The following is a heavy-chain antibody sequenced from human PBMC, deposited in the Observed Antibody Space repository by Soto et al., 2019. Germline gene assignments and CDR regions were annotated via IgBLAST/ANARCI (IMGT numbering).Heavy chain of an antibody. J-gene: IGHJ5*01. D-gene: IGHD5-18*01. V-gene: IGHV4-39*02. CDR1: GGSVNSSSFY. CDR2: IYYSGTT. CDR3: ARVDKTMVLPFFNS. Sequence: SETLSLTCTVSGGSVNSSSFYGGWIRQPPGKGLEWIGNIYYSGTTYYNPSLKSRVTISVDTSKNHFSLRLSSATAADTAVYYCARVDKTMVLPFFNSWGQGTLVTVSS.